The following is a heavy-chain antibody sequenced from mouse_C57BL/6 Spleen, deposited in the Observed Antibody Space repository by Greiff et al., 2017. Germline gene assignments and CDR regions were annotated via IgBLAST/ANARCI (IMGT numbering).Heavy chain of an antibody. Sequence: QVQLQQSGAELVRPGTSVKMSCKASGYTFTNYWIGWAKQRPGHGLEWIGDIYPGGGYTNYNEKFKGKATLTADKSSRTAYMQFSSLTSEDSAIYYCARSDYDQAMDYWGQGTSVTVSS. CDR1: GYTFTNYW. J-gene: IGHJ4*01. CDR3: ARSDYDQAMDY. CDR2: IYPGGGYT. D-gene: IGHD2-4*01. V-gene: IGHV1-63*01.